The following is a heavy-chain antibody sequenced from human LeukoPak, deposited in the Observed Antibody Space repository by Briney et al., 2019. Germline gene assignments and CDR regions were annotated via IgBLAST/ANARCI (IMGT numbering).Heavy chain of an antibody. Sequence: GGSLRLPCIGSGFTYGDYAMSWVRQAPGTGLEWVGFIRTKANGGTTEFAASVKGRFTISRDDSKSIAYLQMNSLKTEDTAVYYCTTGSYYESSGYRFDYWGQGTLVTVSS. D-gene: IGHD3-22*01. CDR3: TTGSYYESSGYRFDY. CDR2: IRTKANGGTT. V-gene: IGHV3-49*04. CDR1: GFTYGDYA. J-gene: IGHJ4*02.